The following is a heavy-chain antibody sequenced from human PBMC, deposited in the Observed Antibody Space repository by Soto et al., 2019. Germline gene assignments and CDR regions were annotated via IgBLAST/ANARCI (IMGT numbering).Heavy chain of an antibody. V-gene: IGHV4-34*01. CDR2: INHSGST. Sequence: QVQLQQWGAGLLKPSETLSLTCAVYGGSFSGYYWSWIRQPPGKGLEWIGEINHSGSTNYNPSLKSRVTISVDTSKNQFSLKLSSVTAADTAVYYCARLVVVPAVAFDYYYYYGMDVWGQGTTVTVSS. CDR1: GGSFSGYY. CDR3: ARLVVVPAVAFDYYYYYGMDV. D-gene: IGHD2-2*01. J-gene: IGHJ6*02.